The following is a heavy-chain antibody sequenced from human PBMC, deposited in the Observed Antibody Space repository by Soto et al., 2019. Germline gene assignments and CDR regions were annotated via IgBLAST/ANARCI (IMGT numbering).Heavy chain of an antibody. CDR1: GFTVSSNY. CDR2: IYSGGST. CDR3: ARDRGVSPPNYYYYGMDV. V-gene: IGHV3-53*02. J-gene: IGHJ6*02. D-gene: IGHD3-10*01. Sequence: EVQLVETGGGLIQPGGSLRLSCAASGFTVSSNYMSWVRQAPGKGLEWVSVIYSGGSTYYADSVKGRFTSSRDNSKNTLYLQMNSLRAEDTAVYYCARDRGVSPPNYYYYGMDVWGQGTTVTVSS.